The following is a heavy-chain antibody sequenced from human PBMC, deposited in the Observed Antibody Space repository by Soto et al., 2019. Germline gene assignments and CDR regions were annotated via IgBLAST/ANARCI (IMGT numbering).Heavy chain of an antibody. D-gene: IGHD3-10*01. V-gene: IGHV4-39*07. CDR3: ASSAGHPGDFFYYNGMDV. Sequence: QLQLQESGPRLVKPSETLSLTCTVSSGSISSSTYYWGWIRQPPGKGLEWIGSIYYSGSTYYNPSLKSRVTISVDTSKSQFYLRLNSVTAADTAVYYCASSAGHPGDFFYYNGMDVWGQGTTVTVSS. CDR2: IYYSGST. J-gene: IGHJ6*02. CDR1: SGSISSSTYY.